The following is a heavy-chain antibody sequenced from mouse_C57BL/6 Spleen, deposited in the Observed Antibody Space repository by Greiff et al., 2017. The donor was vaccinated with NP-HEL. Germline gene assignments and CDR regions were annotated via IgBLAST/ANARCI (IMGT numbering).Heavy chain of an antibody. CDR2: IDPSDSYT. V-gene: IGHV1-50*01. CDR3: ARTTVVATGFYY. J-gene: IGHJ2*01. CDR1: GYTFTSYW. Sequence: VQLQQSGAELVKPGASVKLSCKASGYTFTSYWMQWVKQRPGQGLEWIGEIDPSDSYTNYNQKFKGKATLTVDTSSSTAYMQLSSLTSEDSAVYYCARTTVVATGFYYWGQGTTLTGSS. D-gene: IGHD1-1*01.